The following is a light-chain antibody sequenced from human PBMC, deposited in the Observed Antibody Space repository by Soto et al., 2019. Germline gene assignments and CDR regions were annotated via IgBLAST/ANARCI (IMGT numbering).Light chain of an antibody. CDR2: DNY. CDR3: ATWDSSLSAGRV. V-gene: IGLV1-51*01. Sequence: SVLTQPTSVSAAPGQQVTISCSGSSSNIGNNYVSWYQQLPGTAPKLLIYDNYKRPSGIPDRFSGAKSGTSATLGITGLQTGDEGDYYCATWDSSLSAGRVFGSGTKVTVL. J-gene: IGLJ1*01. CDR1: SSNIGNNY.